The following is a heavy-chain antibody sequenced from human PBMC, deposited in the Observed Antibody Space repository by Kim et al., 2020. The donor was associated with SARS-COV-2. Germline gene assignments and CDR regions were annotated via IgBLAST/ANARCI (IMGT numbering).Heavy chain of an antibody. CDR1: GGSVSSGSYF. CDR2: IYYSGNT. J-gene: IGHJ4*02. V-gene: IGHV4-61*01. D-gene: IGHD3-3*01. CDR3: ARAPNDFWSGYPYYFDY. Sequence: SETLSLTCTVSGGSVSSGSYFWSWIRQPPGKGPEWIGYIYYSGNTNYNPSLKSRVTMSVDTSKNQFSLKLRSVTAADTAVYYCARAPNDFWSGYPYYFDYWGQGTLVTVSS.